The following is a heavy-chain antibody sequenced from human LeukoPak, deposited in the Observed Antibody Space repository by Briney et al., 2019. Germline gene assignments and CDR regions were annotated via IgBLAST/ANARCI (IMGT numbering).Heavy chain of an antibody. J-gene: IGHJ4*02. V-gene: IGHV3-7*03. CDR3: MTELLGY. CDR1: GFSFINYA. Sequence: GGSLRLSCVASGFSFINYAMAWVRQAPGRGLEFVANIRGDGNEKYYMDSMKGRLTISRDNAKNSLFLQMSGLRAEDTAVYYCMTELLGYRGQGTLVTVSS. D-gene: IGHD1-14*01. CDR2: IRGDGNEK.